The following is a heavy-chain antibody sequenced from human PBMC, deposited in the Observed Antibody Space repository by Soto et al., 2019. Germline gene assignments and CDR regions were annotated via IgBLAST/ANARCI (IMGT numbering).Heavy chain of an antibody. J-gene: IGHJ4*02. CDR3: ARSSVGTNKVSFDY. D-gene: IGHD7-27*01. CDR2: TYYRSKWHN. Sequence: QTLSLTCVISGDSVSSNIATWNWIRQSPSRGLEWLGRTYYRSKWHNEYAVSVKSRITIISDTSKNQVSLQQNSMTPEDTAVYYCARSSVGTNKVSFDYWGQGSGVTVSS. V-gene: IGHV6-1*01. CDR1: GDSVSSNIAT.